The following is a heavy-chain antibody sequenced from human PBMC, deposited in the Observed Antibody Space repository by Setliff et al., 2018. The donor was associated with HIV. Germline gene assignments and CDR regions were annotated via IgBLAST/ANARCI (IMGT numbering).Heavy chain of an antibody. Sequence: PSETLSLTCTVSGGSISNYYWSWIRQPAGKGLEWIGRIYTSGSTNYNPSLKSRVTISLDTSKNQFSLNLSSVTAADTAVYYCARRSPGGGYYMDVWGKGTTVTVSS. J-gene: IGHJ6*03. CDR1: GGSISNYY. CDR3: ARRSPGGGYYMDV. V-gene: IGHV4-4*07. D-gene: IGHD3-16*01. CDR2: IYTSGST.